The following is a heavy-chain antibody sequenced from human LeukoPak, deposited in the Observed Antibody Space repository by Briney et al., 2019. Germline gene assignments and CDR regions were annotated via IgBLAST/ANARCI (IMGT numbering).Heavy chain of an antibody. CDR1: GGSFSGYY. CDR2: INHSGST. Sequence: SETLSLTCAVYGGSFSGYYWSWIRQPPGKGLEWIGEINHSGSTNYNPSLKSRVTISVDTSKNQFSLRLTSVTAADTAVYYCAGNFYWGQGTLVTVSS. CDR3: AGNFY. J-gene: IGHJ4*02. D-gene: IGHD3-3*01. V-gene: IGHV4-34*01.